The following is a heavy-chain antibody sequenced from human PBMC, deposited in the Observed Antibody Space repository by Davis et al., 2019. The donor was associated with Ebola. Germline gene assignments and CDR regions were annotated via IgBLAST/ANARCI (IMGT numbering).Heavy chain of an antibody. J-gene: IGHJ6*02. Sequence: GESLKISCAASGFSFSAYWMHWVRQVPGKGLMWVSRINKDGSITNYADSVKGRFTISRDNAKNSLYLQMNSLRAEDTAVYYCARDLYLGSWNYYGMDVWGQGTTVTVSS. D-gene: IGHD2-2*02. CDR3: ARDLYLGSWNYYGMDV. CDR2: INKDGSIT. V-gene: IGHV3-74*01. CDR1: GFSFSAYW.